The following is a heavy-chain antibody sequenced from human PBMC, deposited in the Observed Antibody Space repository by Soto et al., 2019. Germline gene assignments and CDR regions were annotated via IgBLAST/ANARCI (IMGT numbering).Heavy chain of an antibody. CDR1: GGSISSGDYY. CDR2: LYYWGCT. Sequence: QVQLQESGPGLVKPSQTLSLTCSVSGGSISSGDYYWSWIRQHPGKGLEWIGYLYYWGCTYYNPSLKSRGTMAVDTGKNQFYLNLSFVTAADAAVYYCARCRSGSRQGFDPWGQGTLVTVSS. CDR3: ARCRSGSRQGFDP. V-gene: IGHV4-31*03. J-gene: IGHJ5*02. D-gene: IGHD2-15*01.